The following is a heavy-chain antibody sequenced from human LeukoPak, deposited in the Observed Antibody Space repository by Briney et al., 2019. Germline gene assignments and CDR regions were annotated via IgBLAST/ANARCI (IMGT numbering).Heavy chain of an antibody. J-gene: IGHJ4*02. CDR3: ARHSTPNYYFDY. V-gene: IGHV4-59*08. CDR2: INYSGST. D-gene: IGHD3-3*02. Sequence: SETLSLTCTVSGGSITSYYWSWLRQPPGKGLEWIGYINYSGSTNYNPSLKSRVTISVDTSKNQFSLNLNSVTDADTAVYYWARHSTPNYYFDYWGQGTLVTVSS. CDR1: GGSITSYY.